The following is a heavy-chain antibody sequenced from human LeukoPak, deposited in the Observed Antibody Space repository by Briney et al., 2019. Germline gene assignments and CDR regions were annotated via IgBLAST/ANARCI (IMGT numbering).Heavy chain of an antibody. CDR2: ISSSSSYI. J-gene: IGHJ4*02. V-gene: IGHV3-21*01. D-gene: IGHD6-13*01. CDR3: ARDSARYSSSSGGFDL. Sequence: GGSLRLSCAASGFTFSSYSMNWVRQAPGKGLEWVSPISSSSSYIYYADTVKGRFTISRDNAKNSLYLQMNSLRAEDTAVYYCARDSARYSSSSGGFDLWGQGTLVTVSS. CDR1: GFTFSSYS.